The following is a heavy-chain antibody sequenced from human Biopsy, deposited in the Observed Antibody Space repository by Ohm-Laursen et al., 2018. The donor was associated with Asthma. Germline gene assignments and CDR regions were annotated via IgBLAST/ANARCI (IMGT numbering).Heavy chain of an antibody. D-gene: IGHD2-15*01. CDR2: IHYSGST. J-gene: IGHJ4*02. Sequence: TLSLTCTVSGVSIRSYYWTWIRQPPGKGLEWIGNIHYSGSTYSNLSLKSRVTISVDTSKKQISLRLSSVIAADTAVYYCAGFCSGGNCPDHWGQGTLVTVSS. V-gene: IGHV4-59*01. CDR3: AGFCSGGNCPDH. CDR1: GVSIRSYY.